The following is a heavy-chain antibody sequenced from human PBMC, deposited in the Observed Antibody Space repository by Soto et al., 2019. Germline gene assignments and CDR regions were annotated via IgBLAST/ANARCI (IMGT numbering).Heavy chain of an antibody. CDR3: ATEKQTTTCFDY. V-gene: IGHV3-23*01. D-gene: IGHD1-1*01. CDR2: ISGSGSGT. Sequence: GGSLRLSCVASGFTFSTYAMTWVRQAPGKGLEWVSAISGSGSGTNYADSVKGRFTISRDNSKNILYLQMNSLRAEDTAVYYCATEKQTTTCFDYWGPGTLVTVSS. J-gene: IGHJ4*02. CDR1: GFTFSTYA.